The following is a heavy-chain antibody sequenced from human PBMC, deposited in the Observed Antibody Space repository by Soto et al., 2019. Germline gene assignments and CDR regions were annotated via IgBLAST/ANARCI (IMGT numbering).Heavy chain of an antibody. CDR3: ARRWGGTFDY. CDR2: IYYSGST. CDR1: GGSISSYY. V-gene: IGHV4-59*01. Sequence: QVQLQESGPGLVKPSETLSLTCTFSGGSISSYYWSWIRQPPGKGLEWIGYIYYSGSTNYNPSLKSRVTISVDTANNQFPLKLSSVTAADTAVYYFARRWGGTFDYWGQGTLVTVSS. J-gene: IGHJ4*02. D-gene: IGHD2-21*01.